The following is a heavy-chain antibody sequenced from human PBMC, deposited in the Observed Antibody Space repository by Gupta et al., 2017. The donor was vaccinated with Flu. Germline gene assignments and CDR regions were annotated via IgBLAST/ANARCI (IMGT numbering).Heavy chain of an antibody. Sequence: RVTISVDTSKNQFSLKLSSVTAADTAVYYCARSIGGSYLVHYFDYWGQGTLVTVSS. V-gene: IGHV4-30-2*04. J-gene: IGHJ4*02. D-gene: IGHD3-16*02. CDR3: ARSIGGSYLVHYFDY.